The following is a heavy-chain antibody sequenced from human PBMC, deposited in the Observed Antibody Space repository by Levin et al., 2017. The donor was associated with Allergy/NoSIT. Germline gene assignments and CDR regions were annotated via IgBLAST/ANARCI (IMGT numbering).Heavy chain of an antibody. CDR1: GFTFNTYS. CDR2: ISSGNTYI. CDR3: ARDALRTRRNDY. Sequence: GESLKISCAASGFTFNTYSMNWVRQAPGKGLEWVSSISSGNTYIFYADSVKGRFTISRDNAKNSLYLQMNSLRAEDTAMYYCARDALRTRRNDYWGQGTLVTVSS. V-gene: IGHV3-21*06. J-gene: IGHJ4*02. D-gene: IGHD2-2*01.